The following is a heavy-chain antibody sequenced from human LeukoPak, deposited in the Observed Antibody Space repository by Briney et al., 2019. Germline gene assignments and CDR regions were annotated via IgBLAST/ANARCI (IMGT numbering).Heavy chain of an antibody. D-gene: IGHD6-13*01. CDR2: ISGSGGST. Sequence: GGSLRLSCVASGFTFDSYAMSWVRQAPGKGLEWVSAISGSGGSTYYADSVKGRFTISRDNSKNTLYLQMNSLRAEDTAVYYCAALGYGSSWYSLQYNWFDPWGQGTLVTVSS. V-gene: IGHV3-23*01. J-gene: IGHJ5*02. CDR1: GFTFDSYA. CDR3: AALGYGSSWYSLQYNWFDP.